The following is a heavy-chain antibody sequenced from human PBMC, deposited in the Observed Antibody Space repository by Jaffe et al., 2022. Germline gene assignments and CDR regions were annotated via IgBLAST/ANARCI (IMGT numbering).Heavy chain of an antibody. CDR1: GGSISSSSYY. D-gene: IGHD5-18*01. J-gene: IGHJ4*02. V-gene: IGHV4-39*01. CDR2: IYYSGST. Sequence: QLQLQESGPGLVKPSETLSLTCTVSGGSISSSSYYWGWIRQPPGKGLEWIGSIYYSGSTYYNPSLKSRVTISVDTSKNQFSLKLSSVTAADTAVYYCARLGWKEDTAMVLDYWGQGTLVTVSS. CDR3: ARLGWKEDTAMVLDY.